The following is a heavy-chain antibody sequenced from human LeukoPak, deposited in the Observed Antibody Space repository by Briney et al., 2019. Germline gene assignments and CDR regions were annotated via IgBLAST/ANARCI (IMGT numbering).Heavy chain of an antibody. CDR1: GFTLSRFG. J-gene: IGHJ4*02. CDR3: ARGETRDYYDTSGHAVFDY. D-gene: IGHD3-22*01. V-gene: IGHV3-33*01. CDR2: IWYDGDNK. Sequence: GGSLRLSCAASGFTLSRFGMHWVRQGPRKGLGCVAVIWYDGDNKYYVGSVKGRFTISRDNSKNTLYLQMNSLRAEDTAVYYCARGETRDYYDTSGHAVFDYWGQGTRVTVSS.